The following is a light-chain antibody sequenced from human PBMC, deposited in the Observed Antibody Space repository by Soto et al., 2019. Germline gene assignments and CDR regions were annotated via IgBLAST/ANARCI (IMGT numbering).Light chain of an antibody. CDR1: QSISNN. V-gene: IGKV3-15*01. J-gene: IGKJ1*01. CDR2: GAS. Sequence: EIVMTQSPATLSVSPGERATLSCRAGQSISNNLAWYQQKPGQAPRLLIYGASTRATGIPARFTGSGSGTELTLTISSLQSEDFAVYYCQQYSNWPRTFGQGTKVDIK. CDR3: QQYSNWPRT.